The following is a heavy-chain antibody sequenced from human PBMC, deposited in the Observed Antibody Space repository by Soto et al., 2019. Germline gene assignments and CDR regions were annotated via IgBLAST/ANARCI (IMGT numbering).Heavy chain of an antibody. Sequence: PGESLKISCKGSGYSFTSYWICCFLQMRVKGLEWMGIIYPGDSDTRYSPSFQGQVTISADKSISTAYLQWSSLKASDTAMYYCARLVAAASTGGYYYGMDVWGQGTTVTVSS. CDR1: GYSFTSYW. D-gene: IGHD6-13*01. V-gene: IGHV5-51*01. CDR3: ARLVAAASTGGYYYGMDV. J-gene: IGHJ6*02. CDR2: IYPGDSDT.